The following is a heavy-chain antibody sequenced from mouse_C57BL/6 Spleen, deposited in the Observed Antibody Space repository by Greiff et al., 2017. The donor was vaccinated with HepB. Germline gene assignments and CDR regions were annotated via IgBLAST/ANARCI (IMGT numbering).Heavy chain of an antibody. Sequence: VQLQQPGAELVKPGASVKLSCKASGYTFTSYWMQWVKQRPGQGLEWIGEIDPSDSYTNYNQKFKGKATLTVDTSSSTAYMQLSSLTSEDSAVYYCARSGVNYEDYWGQGTTLTVSS. V-gene: IGHV1-50*01. CDR2: IDPSDSYT. J-gene: IGHJ2*01. CDR1: GYTFTSYW. CDR3: ARSGVNYEDY. D-gene: IGHD2-1*01.